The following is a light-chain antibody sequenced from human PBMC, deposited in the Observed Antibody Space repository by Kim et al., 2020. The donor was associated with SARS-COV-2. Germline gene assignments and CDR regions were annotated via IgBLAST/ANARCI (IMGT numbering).Light chain of an antibody. CDR3: QSYDGSQPLWV. Sequence: RVTISCTGRFSNIGAGYDVHWFQQLPGTAPKLLIYGNNNRPSGVPDRFSGSKSGTSASLAITGLQAEDEADYYCQSYDGSQPLWVFGGGTQLTVL. CDR1: FSNIGAGYD. J-gene: IGLJ3*02. CDR2: GNN. V-gene: IGLV1-40*01.